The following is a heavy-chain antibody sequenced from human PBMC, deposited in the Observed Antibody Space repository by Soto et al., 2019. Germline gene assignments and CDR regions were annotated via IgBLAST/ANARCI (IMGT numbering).Heavy chain of an antibody. CDR2: IWYHGSNK. CDR3: ARDRDPGQWRTTNYFDY. J-gene: IGHJ4*02. D-gene: IGHD6-19*01. CDR1: GFTFSSYG. Sequence: QVQLVESGGGVVQPGRSPRLSCAATGFTFSSYGMHWVRQAPGKGLEWVAVIWYHGSNKYYADSVKGRFTISRDNSKNTLYLQMNSLRAEDTAVYYCARDRDPGQWRTTNYFDYWGQGTLVTVSS. V-gene: IGHV3-33*01.